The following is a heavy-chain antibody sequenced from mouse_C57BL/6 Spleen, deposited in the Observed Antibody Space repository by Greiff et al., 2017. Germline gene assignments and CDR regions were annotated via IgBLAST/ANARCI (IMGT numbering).Heavy chain of an antibody. CDR2: IHPNSGST. Sequence: QVQLQQPGAELVKPGASVKLSCKASGYTFTSYWMHWVKQRPGQGLEWIGMIHPNSGSTNYNEKFKSKATLTVAKSSSTAYMQLSSLTSEDSAVYYCARSLYYGSSFYYAMDYWGQGTSVTVSS. CDR1: GYTFTSYW. V-gene: IGHV1-64*01. J-gene: IGHJ4*01. D-gene: IGHD1-1*01. CDR3: ARSLYYGSSFYYAMDY.